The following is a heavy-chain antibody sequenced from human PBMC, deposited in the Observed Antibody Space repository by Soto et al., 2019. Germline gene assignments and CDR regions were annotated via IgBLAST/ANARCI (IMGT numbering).Heavy chain of an antibody. Sequence: QVQLQPSGPGLVKPSQTLSLTCDISGDSVSTNSVAWNWIRQSPSRGLEWLGRTYYRSKWYNDYAISVKSRMTIRPDTAKHHLSLHLNSVTPEDTAVYYCARAGPAMSTIAALDYWGQGTLVTVS. D-gene: IGHD1-1*01. CDR1: GDSVSTNSVA. CDR3: ARAGPAMSTIAALDY. J-gene: IGHJ4*02. V-gene: IGHV6-1*01. CDR2: TYYRSKWYN.